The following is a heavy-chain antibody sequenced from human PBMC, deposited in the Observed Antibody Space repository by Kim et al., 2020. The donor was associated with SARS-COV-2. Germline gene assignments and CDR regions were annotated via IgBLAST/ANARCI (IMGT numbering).Heavy chain of an antibody. CDR2: K. J-gene: IGHJ4*02. CDR3: ARGGSGDYFDY. Sequence: KYYVDVVRGRFNSARDNAKNPLYLQMKAVCAEDTAVYYCARGGSGDYFDYWGQGTLVTVSS. V-gene: IGHV3-7*03.